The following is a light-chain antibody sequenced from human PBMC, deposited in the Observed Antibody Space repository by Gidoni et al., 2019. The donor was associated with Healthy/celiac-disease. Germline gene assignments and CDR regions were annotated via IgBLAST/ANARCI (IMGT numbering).Light chain of an antibody. CDR2: AAA. CDR3: QQANSFPTRDT. V-gene: IGKV1-12*01. CDR1: QGISSW. J-gene: IGKJ4*01. Sequence: DFQMTQSPSSVSSSVGDRATITCVASQGISSWLDCYQQKPGKAPKLLIYAAASLQSGVPSRFSGSGSGTDFNLTISSLQPEDFATYYCQQANSFPTRDTFGGGTKVEIK.